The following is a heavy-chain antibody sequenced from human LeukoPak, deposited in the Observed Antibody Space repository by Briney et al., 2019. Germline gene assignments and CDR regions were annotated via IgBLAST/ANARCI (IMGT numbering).Heavy chain of an antibody. CDR2: IYYSGST. CDR3: ARDPALLSSGWYFDL. CDR1: GGSISSYY. Sequence: SETLSLICTVSGGSISSYYWSWIRQPPGKGLEWIGYIYYSGSTNYNPSLKSRVTISVDTSKNQFSLKLSSVTAADTAVYCCARDPALLSSGWYFDLWGRGTLVTVSS. D-gene: IGHD2-15*01. J-gene: IGHJ2*01. V-gene: IGHV4-59*01.